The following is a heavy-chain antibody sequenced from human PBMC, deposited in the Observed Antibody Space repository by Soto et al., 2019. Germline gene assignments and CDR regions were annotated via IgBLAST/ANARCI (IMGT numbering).Heavy chain of an antibody. CDR1: GWSFSGYY. V-gene: IGHV4-34*01. J-gene: IGHJ6*02. Sequence: SETLSLTCAVYGWSFSGYYWSWIRQPPGKGLEWIGEINHSGSTNYNPSLKSRVTISVDTSKNQFSLKLSSVTAADTAVYYCARGPRLLGFGEFVPNYYYYFGMDVWGQGTTVPVSS. CDR3: ARGPRLLGFGEFVPNYYYYFGMDV. CDR2: INHSGST. D-gene: IGHD3-10*01.